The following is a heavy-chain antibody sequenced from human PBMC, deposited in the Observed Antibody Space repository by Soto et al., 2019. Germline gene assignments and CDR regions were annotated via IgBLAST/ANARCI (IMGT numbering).Heavy chain of an antibody. D-gene: IGHD3-22*01. Sequence: ASVKVSFKASGYTFTRYGISWLRQAPGQGLEWMGWISAYNGNTNYAQKLQGRVTMTTDTSTSTAYMELRSLRSDDTAVYYCALRRSGYYYYFDYWGQGTLVTVSS. CDR2: ISAYNGNT. V-gene: IGHV1-18*04. J-gene: IGHJ4*02. CDR3: ALRRSGYYYYFDY. CDR1: GYTFTRYG.